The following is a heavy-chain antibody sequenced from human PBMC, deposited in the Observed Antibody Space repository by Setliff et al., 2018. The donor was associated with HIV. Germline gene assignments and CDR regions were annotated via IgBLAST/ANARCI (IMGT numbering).Heavy chain of an antibody. V-gene: IGHV4-4*07. J-gene: IGHJ5*02. D-gene: IGHD3-10*01. CDR3: ARDRHSSGLGSYGP. CDR1: GGSFGVYR. Sequence: PSETLSLTCTISGGSFGVYRWSWFRQSAGRGLEWIGRIDSSGTTDYKPSLKGRVAISVETSRNQSSLRVTSVTAADTAVYFCARDRHSSGLGSYGPWGPGILVTVSS. CDR2: IDSSGTT.